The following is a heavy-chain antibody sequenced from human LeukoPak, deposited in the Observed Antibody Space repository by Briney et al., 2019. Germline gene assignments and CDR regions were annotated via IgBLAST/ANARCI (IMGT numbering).Heavy chain of an antibody. Sequence: SETLSLTCTVSGGSISSSSYYWGWIRQPPGKGLEWIGSIYYSGSTYYNPSLKSRVTISVDTSKNQFSLKLSSVTAADTAVYYCARKVVKGIQLWLPRAFDIWGQGTMVTVSS. J-gene: IGHJ3*02. CDR1: GGSISSSSYY. CDR2: IYYSGST. D-gene: IGHD5-18*01. V-gene: IGHV4-39*01. CDR3: ARKVVKGIQLWLPRAFDI.